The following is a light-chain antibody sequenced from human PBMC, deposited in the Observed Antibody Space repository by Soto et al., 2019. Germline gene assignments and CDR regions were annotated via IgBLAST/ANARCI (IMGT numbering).Light chain of an antibody. V-gene: IGKV1-5*01. J-gene: IGKJ1*01. CDR2: GAS. CDR1: QSISSG. Sequence: DIQMTQSPSTRSASVGDRVTITCRSSQSISSGLAWYQQKPGKAPKLLMYGASSLESGVPSRFSGSGSGTEFTLTITSLQPKDFVTYYCQQYNDYSAWTFGQGNKVDIK. CDR3: QQYNDYSAWT.